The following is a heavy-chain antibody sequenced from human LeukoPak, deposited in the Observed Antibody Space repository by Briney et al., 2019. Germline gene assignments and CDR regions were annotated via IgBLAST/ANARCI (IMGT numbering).Heavy chain of an antibody. Sequence: PGGSLRLSCAASGFTFSTYWMSWVRQAPGKGLEWVANIQQDGSEKYYVDSVKGRFTISRDNAKNALYLQMNSLRAEDTAVYYCARSGLGSWLKLSAFDIWGQGTMVTVSS. V-gene: IGHV3-7*01. CDR3: ARSGLGSWLKLSAFDI. D-gene: IGHD6-13*01. CDR2: IQQDGSEK. J-gene: IGHJ3*02. CDR1: GFTFSTYW.